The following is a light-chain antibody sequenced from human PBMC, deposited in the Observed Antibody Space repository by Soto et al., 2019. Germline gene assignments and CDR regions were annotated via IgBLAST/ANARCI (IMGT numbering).Light chain of an antibody. Sequence: DIQMTQSPSSLSASVVDRVTITCQASQDVGRWLSWYQQKPGKAPKILIFATSTLQSGVPSRFSGSGSGTDFTLTITSLQSEDFATYYCQQARSFPVTFGQGTRLEIK. CDR3: QQARSFPVT. J-gene: IGKJ5*01. V-gene: IGKV1-12*01. CDR2: ATS. CDR1: QDVGRW.